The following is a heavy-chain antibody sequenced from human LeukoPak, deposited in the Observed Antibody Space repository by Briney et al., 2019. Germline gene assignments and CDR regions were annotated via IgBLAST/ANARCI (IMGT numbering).Heavy chain of an antibody. J-gene: IGHJ3*02. D-gene: IGHD6-6*01. V-gene: IGHV3-21*01. CDR1: GFTFSSYS. CDR2: ISSSSSYI. CDR3: ARDQGIIAAASAFDI. Sequence: GGSLRLSCAASGFTFSSYSMNWVRQAPGKGLEWVSSISSSSSYIYYANSVKGRFTISRDNAKNSPYLQMNSLRAEDTAVYYCARDQGIIAAASAFDIWGQGTMVTVSS.